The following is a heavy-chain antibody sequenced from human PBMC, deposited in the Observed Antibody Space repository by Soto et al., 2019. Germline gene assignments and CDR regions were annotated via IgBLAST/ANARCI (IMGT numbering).Heavy chain of an antibody. D-gene: IGHD3-9*01. CDR1: GYTFTSYG. CDR2: ISAYNGNT. J-gene: IGHJ3*02. Sequence: QVQLVQSGAEVKKPGASVKVSCKASGYTFTSYGISWVRQAPGQGLEWMGWISAYNGNTNYAQKLQGRVTMTTDTSTSPIYMDLGSLGSGDPRVFCWGRDFKEATYNDISTVSGGALDIWGKGPMDTVSS. CDR3: GRDFKEATYNDISTVSGGALDI. V-gene: IGHV1-18*01.